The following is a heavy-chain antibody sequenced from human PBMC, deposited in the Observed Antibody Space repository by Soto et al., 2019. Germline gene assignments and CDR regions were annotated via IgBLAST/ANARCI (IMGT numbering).Heavy chain of an antibody. J-gene: IGHJ5*02. Sequence: PSETLSLTCAVYGGSFSCYYWSWIRQPPGKGLEWVGEINHSGSTNYNPSLKSRVTISVDTSKNQFSLKLSSVTAADTAVYYCARRGYCSGGSCYSWFDPWGQGTLVTVS. CDR3: ARRGYCSGGSCYSWFDP. CDR1: GGSFSCYY. V-gene: IGHV4-34*01. D-gene: IGHD2-15*01. CDR2: INHSGST.